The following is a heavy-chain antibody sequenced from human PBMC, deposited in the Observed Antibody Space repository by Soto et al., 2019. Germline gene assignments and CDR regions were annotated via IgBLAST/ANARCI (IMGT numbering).Heavy chain of an antibody. CDR3: ARGYHYYDSSGYYCDAFDI. Sequence: GGSLRLSCAASGFTFSSYSMNWVRQAPGKGLEWVSSISSSSSYVYYADSVKGRFTISRDNAKNSLYLQMNSLRAEDTAVYYCARGYHYYDSSGYYCDAFDIWGQGTMVTVSS. J-gene: IGHJ3*02. D-gene: IGHD3-22*01. CDR2: ISSSSSYV. V-gene: IGHV3-21*01. CDR1: GFTFSSYS.